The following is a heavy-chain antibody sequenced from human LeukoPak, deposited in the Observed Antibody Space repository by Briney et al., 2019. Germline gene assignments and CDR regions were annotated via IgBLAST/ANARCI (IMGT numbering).Heavy chain of an antibody. CDR2: IIPIFGTA. V-gene: IGHV1-69*05. J-gene: IGHJ4*02. Sequence: SVKVSCKASGGTFSSYAISWVRQAPGQGLEWMGGIIPIFGTANYAQKFQGRVTITTDESTSTAYMELSSLRSEDTAVYYCACSVTTQFQGDYWGQGTLVTVSS. D-gene: IGHD4-17*01. CDR1: GGTFSSYA. CDR3: ACSVTTQFQGDY.